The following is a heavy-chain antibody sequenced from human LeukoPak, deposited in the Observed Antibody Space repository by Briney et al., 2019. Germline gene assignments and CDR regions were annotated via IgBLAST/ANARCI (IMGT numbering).Heavy chain of an antibody. CDR3: ARGLPPIYYYDSSGYDAFDI. Sequence: PSETLSLTCTVSGGSISSYYWSWIRQPPGKGLEWIGYIYYSGSTNYNPSLKSRVTISVDTSKNQFSLKLSSVTAADTAVYYCARGLPPIYYYDSSGYDAFDIWGQGTMVTVSS. CDR1: GGSISSYY. CDR2: IYYSGST. D-gene: IGHD3-22*01. J-gene: IGHJ3*02. V-gene: IGHV4-59*08.